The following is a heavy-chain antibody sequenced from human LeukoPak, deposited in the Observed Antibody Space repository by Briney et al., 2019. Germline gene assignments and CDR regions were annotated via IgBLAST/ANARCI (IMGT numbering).Heavy chain of an antibody. CDR3: ARGPSALVVAATPIDY. J-gene: IGHJ4*02. CDR1: GFIGGSEY. Sequence: PGGSLRLSCSGSGFIGGSEYMTWVRQAPGKGLEYVSVIYKGGTPEYADSVRGRFTISRDNSKNTLYLQMDSLRADDTAVYYCARGPSALVVAATPIDYWGQGTLVTVSS. CDR2: IYKGGTP. D-gene: IGHD2-15*01. V-gene: IGHV3-53*01.